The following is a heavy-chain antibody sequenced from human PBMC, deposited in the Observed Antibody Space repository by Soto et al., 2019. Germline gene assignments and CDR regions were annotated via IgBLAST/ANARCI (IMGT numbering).Heavy chain of an antibody. V-gene: IGHV4-34*01. J-gene: IGHJ4*02. Sequence: PSETLSLTCAVYCGSFSGYYWTWIRQPPGKGLEWIGEITHSGSTNYNPSLKSRVTISVDTSKNQFSLNLNSVTAADTAVYYCARSSVRGWSYWGQGTLVTVSS. CDR3: ARSSVRGWSY. CDR1: CGSFSGYY. CDR2: ITHSGST. D-gene: IGHD3-10*02.